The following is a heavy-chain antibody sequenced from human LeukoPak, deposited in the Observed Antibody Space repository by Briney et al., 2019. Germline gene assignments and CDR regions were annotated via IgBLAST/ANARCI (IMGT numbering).Heavy chain of an antibody. V-gene: IGHV3-21*01. CDR1: GFTFSSYS. CDR3: AKIGRGYSNFFDD. Sequence: GGSLRLSCAASGFTFSSYSMNWVRQAPGKGLEWVSSISSSSSYIYYADSVKGRFTISRDNAKNSLYLQMNSLRAEDTAVYYCAKIGRGYSNFFDDWGQGTLVTVSS. J-gene: IGHJ4*02. D-gene: IGHD3-3*01. CDR2: ISSSSSYI.